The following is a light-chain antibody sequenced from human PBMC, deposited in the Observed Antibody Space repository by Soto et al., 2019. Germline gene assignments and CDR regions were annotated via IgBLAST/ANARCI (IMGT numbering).Light chain of an antibody. CDR1: QSVYVN. J-gene: IGKJ3*01. V-gene: IGKV3-20*01. Sequence: EIVLTQSPGTLSLSPGEGATLSCRASQSVYVNLAWYQQKPGQSPRLLIYGASTRATDSPDRFSGSGSDTDFAPTISRLEPEDFAVYYCQQYSGSPFTFGPGTKVNIK. CDR2: GAS. CDR3: QQYSGSPFT.